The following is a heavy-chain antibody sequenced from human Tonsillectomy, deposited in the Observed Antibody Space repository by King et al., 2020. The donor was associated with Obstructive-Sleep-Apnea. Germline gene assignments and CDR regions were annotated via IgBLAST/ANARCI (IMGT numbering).Heavy chain of an antibody. V-gene: IGHV3-30*04. Sequence: QVQLVESGGGVVQPGRSLRLSCAASGFTFSSYAMHWVRQAPGKGLEWVAVISYDGSNKYYADSVKGRFTISRDNSKNTLYLQMNSLRAEETAVYYCARDSSGYDILTGYYSGPGYWGQGTLVTVSS. CDR2: ISYDGSNK. J-gene: IGHJ4*02. CDR3: ARDSSGYDILTGYYSGPGY. D-gene: IGHD3-9*01. CDR1: GFTFSSYA.